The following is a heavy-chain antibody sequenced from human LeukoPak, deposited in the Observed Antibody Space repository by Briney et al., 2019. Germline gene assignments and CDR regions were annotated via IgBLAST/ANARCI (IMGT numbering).Heavy chain of an antibody. CDR1: GFTFSSYW. V-gene: IGHV3-7*01. Sequence: GGSLRLSRAASGFTFSSYWMSWVRQAPGKGLEWVANIKQDGSEKYYVDSVKGRFTISRDNAKNSLYLQMNSLRAKDTAVYYCARAKYHYYYYYMDVWGKGTTVTVSS. CDR2: IKQDGSEK. J-gene: IGHJ6*03. CDR3: ARAKYHYYYYYMDV. D-gene: IGHD2-2*01.